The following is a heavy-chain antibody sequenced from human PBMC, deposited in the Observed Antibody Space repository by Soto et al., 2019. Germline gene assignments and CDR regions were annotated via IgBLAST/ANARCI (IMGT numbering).Heavy chain of an antibody. J-gene: IGHJ6*02. D-gene: IGHD4-17*01. CDR2: FFSDVER. V-gene: IGHV2-26*03. CDR1: GFSLTTGRMG. CDR3: APVNADSSCHHYGLYA. Sequence: SGPTLVNPTATLTLTCNISGFSLTTGRMGVSWIRQAPGKALEWLANFFSDVERSYSPSLQRRLTLSSESSGTQVILSMTDMGPDATPTSFPAPVNADSSCHHYGLYAWGQGTTVTVSS.